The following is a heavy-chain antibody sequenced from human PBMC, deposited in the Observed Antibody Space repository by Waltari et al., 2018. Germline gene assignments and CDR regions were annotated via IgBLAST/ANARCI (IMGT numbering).Heavy chain of an antibody. CDR1: NFYISNGYY. Sequence: QVQLQESGPGLVKPSETLSLTCAVSNFYISNGYYLGWTRQPPGKGLEWIGSMYYRGTTYYNPSLKGRVTISVDTSKNNLFLNLNSVTAADTAVYYCARDVEGDGVLYGSPRRFDYWGQGILVTVSS. CDR3: ARDVEGDGVLYGSPRRFDY. V-gene: IGHV4-38-2*02. CDR2: MYYRGTT. J-gene: IGHJ4*02. D-gene: IGHD3-10*01.